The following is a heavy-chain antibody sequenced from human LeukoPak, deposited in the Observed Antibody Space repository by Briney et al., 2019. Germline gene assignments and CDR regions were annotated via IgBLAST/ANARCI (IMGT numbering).Heavy chain of an antibody. CDR2: INPNNGAT. V-gene: IGHV1-2*06. CDR3: TRESGSYHGNDY. Sequence: ASVKVSCKASGYTLTGYYLHWVRQAPGQGLEWMGRINPNNGATNYAQKLQGRVTITGDTSISTAYMELSSLRSYDTAVYYCTRESGSYHGNDYWGQGTLVTVSS. J-gene: IGHJ4*02. CDR1: GYTLTGYY. D-gene: IGHD1-26*01.